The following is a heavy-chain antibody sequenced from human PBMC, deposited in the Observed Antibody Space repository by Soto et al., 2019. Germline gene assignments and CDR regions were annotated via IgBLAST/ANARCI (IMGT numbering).Heavy chain of an antibody. CDR1: AFIVDSTY. D-gene: IGHD2-21*01. CDR3: CIGLVYLIGD. Sequence: EVQLVESGGGLVQPGGSLRLSCTTSAFIVDSTYMHWVRQAPGKGLEWVAGITVGGDTYYSDSVRGRSTLSRDTSKNTLILQVNSLTVDDTAVYYCCIGLVYLIGDWGQGALVAVSS. J-gene: IGHJ4*02. V-gene: IGHV3-66*01. CDR2: ITVGGDT.